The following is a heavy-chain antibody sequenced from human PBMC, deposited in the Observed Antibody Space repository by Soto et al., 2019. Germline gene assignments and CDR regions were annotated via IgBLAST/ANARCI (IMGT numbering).Heavy chain of an antibody. CDR2: ISGIGGST. Sequence: LRRSCGASGLAFSSYAMSWVRQARGKGLGRLSAISGIGGSTYYAHSVKGRFTISIDNSKDTLYLQMNSLRAEDTAVYYCAKDYQRITMIVPLGYYFDYWGQGTLVTVSS. V-gene: IGHV3-23*01. CDR3: AKDYQRITMIVPLGYYFDY. CDR1: GLAFSSYA. J-gene: IGHJ4*02. D-gene: IGHD3-22*01.